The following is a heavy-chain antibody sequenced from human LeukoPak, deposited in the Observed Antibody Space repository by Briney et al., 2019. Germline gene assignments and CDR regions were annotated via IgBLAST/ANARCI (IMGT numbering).Heavy chain of an antibody. Sequence: GGSLRLSCTASKFTFRNYGMSWVRQAPGKGLEWVSSISRSGESTFYADSVRGRFTISRDNSKNTVSLQMESLRAEDTALYYCAKDYAVGSIDYWGQGTLVTVSS. CDR3: AKDYAVGSIDY. V-gene: IGHV3-23*01. CDR2: ISRSGEST. D-gene: IGHD3-16*01. CDR1: KFTFRNYG. J-gene: IGHJ4*02.